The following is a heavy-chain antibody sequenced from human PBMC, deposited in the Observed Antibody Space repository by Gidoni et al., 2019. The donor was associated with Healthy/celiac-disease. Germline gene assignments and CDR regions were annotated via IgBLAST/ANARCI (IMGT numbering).Heavy chain of an antibody. CDR1: GGSISRAGYS. CDR3: AREGRHRGLWFGELSHGAFDI. Sequence: QLQLQESGSGLVKPSQTLSLTCAVSGGSISRAGYSCSWIRQPPGKGLEWIGYIYNSGSTYYNPSLKSRVTISVDRSKNQFSLKLSSVTAADTAVYYCAREGRHRGLWFGELSHGAFDIWGQGTMVTVSS. J-gene: IGHJ3*02. V-gene: IGHV4-30-2*01. CDR2: IYNSGST. D-gene: IGHD3-10*01.